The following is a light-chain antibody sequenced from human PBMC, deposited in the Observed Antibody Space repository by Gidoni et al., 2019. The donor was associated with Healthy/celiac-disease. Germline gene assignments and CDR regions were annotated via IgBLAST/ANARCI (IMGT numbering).Light chain of an antibody. CDR3: QQYGSLFT. Sequence: EIVLTQSPGTLSLSPGERATISCRASQSVSSSYLAWYQQKPGQAPRLLIYGASSRATGIPDRFSGSGSGTDFTLTISRLEPEDFAVYYCQQYGSLFTFGPGTKVEIK. V-gene: IGKV3-20*01. CDR1: QSVSSSY. J-gene: IGKJ3*01. CDR2: GAS.